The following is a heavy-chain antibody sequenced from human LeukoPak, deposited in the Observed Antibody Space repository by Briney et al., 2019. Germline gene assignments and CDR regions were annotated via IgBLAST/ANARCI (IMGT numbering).Heavy chain of an antibody. D-gene: IGHD3-16*01. CDR2: ISYDGSNK. CDR1: GFTFSSYA. J-gene: IGHJ4*02. Sequence: GGSLRLSCAASGFTFSSYAMHWVRQAPGKGLEWVAVISYDGSNKYYADSVKGRFTISRDNSKNTLYLQMNSLRAEDTAVYYCARGEGTRPLGYWGQGTLVTVSS. V-gene: IGHV3-30-3*01. CDR3: ARGEGTRPLGY.